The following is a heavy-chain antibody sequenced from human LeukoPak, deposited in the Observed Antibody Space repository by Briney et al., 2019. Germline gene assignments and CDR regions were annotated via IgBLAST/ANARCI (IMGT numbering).Heavy chain of an antibody. CDR2: IYHSGST. D-gene: IGHD2-15*01. V-gene: IGHV4-30-2*01. CDR1: GGSISSGGYS. Sequence: SQTLSLTCAVSGGSISSGGYSWSWIRQPPGKGLEWIGYIYHSGSTYYNPSLKSRVTISVDRSKNQFSLKLSSVTAADTAVYYCARDNIGYCSGGSCSLFDYWGQGTLVTVSS. CDR3: ARDNIGYCSGGSCSLFDY. J-gene: IGHJ4*02.